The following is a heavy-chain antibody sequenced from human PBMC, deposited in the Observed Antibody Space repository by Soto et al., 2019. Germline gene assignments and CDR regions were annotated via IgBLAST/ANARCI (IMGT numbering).Heavy chain of an antibody. V-gene: IGHV1-69*01. CDR3: ARGDADGYSSGWPQND. Sequence: QVPLVQSGAEVKKPGSSVKVSCKASGGTFSSYAISWVRQAPGQGLEWMGGIIPIFGTANYAQKFQGRVTITADESTSTAYMELSSLRSEDTAVYYCARGDADGYSSGWPQNDWGQGTLVTVSS. CDR1: GGTFSSYA. CDR2: IIPIFGTA. J-gene: IGHJ4*02. D-gene: IGHD6-19*01.